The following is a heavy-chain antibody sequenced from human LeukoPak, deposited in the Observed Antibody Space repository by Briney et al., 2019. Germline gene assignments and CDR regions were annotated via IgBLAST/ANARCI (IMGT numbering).Heavy chain of an antibody. CDR1: GGTFSSYA. V-gene: IGHV1-2*02. J-gene: IGHJ4*02. CDR3: ARADIVVVPAAGDY. D-gene: IGHD2-2*01. Sequence: GPVKVSCKASGGTFSSYAISWVRQAPGQGLEWMGWINPNSGGTNYAQKFQGRVTMTRDTSISTAYMELSRLRSDDTAVYYCARADIVVVPAAGDYWGQGTLVTVSS. CDR2: INPNSGGT.